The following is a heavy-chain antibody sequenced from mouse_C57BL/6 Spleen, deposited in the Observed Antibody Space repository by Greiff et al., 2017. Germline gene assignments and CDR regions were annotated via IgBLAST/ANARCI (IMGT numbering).Heavy chain of an antibody. V-gene: IGHV1-18*01. D-gene: IGHD1-1*01. CDR3: ARGGYGSSPWYFDV. Sequence: VQLQQSGPELVKPGASVKIPCKASGYTFTDYNMDWVKQSHGKSLEWIGDINPNNGGTIYNQKFKGKATLTVDKSSSTAYMELRSLTSEDTAVYYCARGGYGSSPWYFDVWGTGTTVTVSS. J-gene: IGHJ1*03. CDR1: GYTFTDYN. CDR2: INPNNGGT.